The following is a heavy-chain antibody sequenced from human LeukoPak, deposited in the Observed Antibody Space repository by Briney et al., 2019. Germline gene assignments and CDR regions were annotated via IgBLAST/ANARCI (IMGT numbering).Heavy chain of an antibody. V-gene: IGHV3-21*01. Sequence: GGSLRLSCAASGFTFSSYSMNWVRQAPGKGLEWVSSISSSSSHIYYADSVKGRFTISRDNAKNSLYLQMNSLRAEDTAVYYCARSPRIAAGGTAFDYWGHGTLVTVSS. D-gene: IGHD6-13*01. CDR3: ARSPRIAAGGTAFDY. CDR2: ISSSSSHI. CDR1: GFTFSSYS. J-gene: IGHJ4*01.